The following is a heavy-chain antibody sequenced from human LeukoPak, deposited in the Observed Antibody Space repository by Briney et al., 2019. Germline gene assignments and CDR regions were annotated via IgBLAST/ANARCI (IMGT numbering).Heavy chain of an antibody. Sequence: GGSLRLSCAASGFTFSTYWMTWVRQAPGNGLEWMGGFDPEDGETIYAQKFQGRVTMTEDTSTDTAYMELSSLRSEDTAVYYCATEGFSGVVVPAAIPRGFDPWGQGTLVTVSS. CDR2: FDPEDGET. V-gene: IGHV1-24*01. CDR3: ATEGFSGVVVPAAIPRGFDP. CDR1: GFTFSTYW. J-gene: IGHJ5*02. D-gene: IGHD2-2*02.